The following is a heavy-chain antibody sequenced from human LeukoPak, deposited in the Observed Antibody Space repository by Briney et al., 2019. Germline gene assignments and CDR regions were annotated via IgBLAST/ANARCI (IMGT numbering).Heavy chain of an antibody. Sequence: ASVKVSCKASGGTFSSYAISWVRQAPGQGLEWMGRIIPILGTANCAQKFQGRVTITADKSTSTAYMELSSLRSEDTAVYYCATEGDIVVVPAAAPDYWGQGTLVTVSS. V-gene: IGHV1-69*04. CDR3: ATEGDIVVVPAAAPDY. D-gene: IGHD2-2*01. J-gene: IGHJ4*02. CDR1: GGTFSSYA. CDR2: IIPILGTA.